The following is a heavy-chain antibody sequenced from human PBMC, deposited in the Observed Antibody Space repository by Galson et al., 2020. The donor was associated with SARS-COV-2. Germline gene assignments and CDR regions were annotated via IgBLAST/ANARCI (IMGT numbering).Heavy chain of an antibody. CDR2: LHWDDAK. Sequence: SGPTLVKPTQTLTLTCTFSGFSLSSSGVGVGWIRQPPGKDLAWLSLLHWDDAKCYSPSLKRRLTITKATSKNPVVLTMTNMDPVDTGTYFCAHVLYFGSGGYWGFDYWGQGTRVIVSS. J-gene: IGHJ4*02. CDR1: GFSLSSSGVG. D-gene: IGHD2-21*01. CDR3: AHVLYFGSGGYWGFDY. V-gene: IGHV2-5*02.